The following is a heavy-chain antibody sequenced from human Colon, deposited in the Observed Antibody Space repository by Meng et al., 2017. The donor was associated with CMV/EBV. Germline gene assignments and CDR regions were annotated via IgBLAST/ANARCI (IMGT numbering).Heavy chain of an antibody. Sequence: SGAASGFTFDDYGMSWVRQAPGKGLEWVSGINWNGGSTSYADSVKGRFSISRDNAKNSLYLQMNSLRAEDTALYHCTRDRGSDSNYGYFDYWGQGTLVTVSS. CDR3: TRDRGSDSNYGYFDY. CDR1: GFTFDDYG. V-gene: IGHV3-20*01. CDR2: INWNGGST. J-gene: IGHJ4*02. D-gene: IGHD4-11*01.